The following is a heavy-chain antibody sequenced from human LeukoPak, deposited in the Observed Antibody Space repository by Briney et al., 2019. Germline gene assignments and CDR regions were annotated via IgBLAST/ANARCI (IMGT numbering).Heavy chain of an antibody. J-gene: IGHJ4*02. Sequence: KPSETLSHTCAVYGGSFSGYYWSWIRQPPGKGLEWIGEINHSGSTNYNPSLKSRVTISVDTSKNQFSLKLSSVTAADTAVYYCARGGRGWYDILTGYRFDYWGQGTLVTVSS. CDR1: GGSFSGYY. D-gene: IGHD3-9*01. V-gene: IGHV4-34*01. CDR3: ARGGRGWYDILTGYRFDY. CDR2: INHSGST.